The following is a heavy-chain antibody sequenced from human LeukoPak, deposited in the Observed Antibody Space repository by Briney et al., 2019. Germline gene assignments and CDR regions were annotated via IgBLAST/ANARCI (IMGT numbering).Heavy chain of an antibody. Sequence: SETLSLTCTVSGDSISSYYWSWIRQPAGKGLEWIGRLYASGSTNYNPSLKSRVTMSLDTSKNQFSLNLSSVTAADTAVYYCARKALPGNWFDPWGQGTLVTVSS. CDR3: ARKALPGNWFDP. J-gene: IGHJ5*02. CDR2: LYASGST. CDR1: GDSISSYY. V-gene: IGHV4-4*07.